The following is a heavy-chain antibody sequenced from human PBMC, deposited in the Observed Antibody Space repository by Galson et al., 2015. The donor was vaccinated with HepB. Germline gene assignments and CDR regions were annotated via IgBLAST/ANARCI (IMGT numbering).Heavy chain of an antibody. CDR1: GSTFTGYY. D-gene: IGHD2-2*01. V-gene: IGHV1-2*02. CDR2: INPNSGGT. CDR3: ARELGYCSSTSCYPLDY. J-gene: IGHJ4*02. Sequence: SVKVSCKASGSTFTGYYMHWVRQAPGQGLEWMGWINPNSGGTNYAQKFQGRVTMTRDTSISTAYMELSRLRSDDTAVYYCARELGYCSSTSCYPLDYWGQGTLVTVSS.